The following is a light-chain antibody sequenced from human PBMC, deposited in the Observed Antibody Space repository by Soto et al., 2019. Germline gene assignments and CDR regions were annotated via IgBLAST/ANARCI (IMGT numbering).Light chain of an antibody. CDR3: SSSTSSSTLV. CDR1: SSVVGGYNY. V-gene: IGLV2-14*01. Sequence: QSVLTQPASVSGSPGQSITISCTGTSSVVGGYNYVSWYQQHPGKAPKLMIYEVSNRPSGVSNRFSGSKSGNTASLTISGLQAEDDAHYYCSSSTSSSTLVFGTGTKVTVL. J-gene: IGLJ1*01. CDR2: EVS.